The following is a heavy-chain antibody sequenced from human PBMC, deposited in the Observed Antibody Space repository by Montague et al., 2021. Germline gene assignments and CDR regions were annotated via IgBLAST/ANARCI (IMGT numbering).Heavy chain of an antibody. CDR3: ARGRLATGDFDY. CDR2: MYYSGST. CDR1: GDSLSSVGYS. J-gene: IGHJ4*02. Sequence: TRSLTCTVSGDSLSSVGYSWTWIRQHPGKGLEWIGYMYYSGSTYYNPSLKSRVTISGDTSKNHFSLRLTSVTAADTAVYYCARGRLATGDFDYWGRGALVTVSS. V-gene: IGHV4-31*03. D-gene: IGHD6-13*01.